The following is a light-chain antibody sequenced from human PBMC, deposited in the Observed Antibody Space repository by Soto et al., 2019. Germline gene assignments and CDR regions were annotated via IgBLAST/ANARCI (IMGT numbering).Light chain of an antibody. CDR1: QSIVTW. Sequence: IQVTQSPSNLSASFGDRVTITCRASQSIVTWLAWYQQKPGKAPNLLIYKASTLKSEVPSRFSGSGSGTEFTLTISSLQPDDFATYDCQQYISFVTFGQGTRLEI. CDR2: KAS. CDR3: QQYISFVT. J-gene: IGKJ5*01. V-gene: IGKV1-5*03.